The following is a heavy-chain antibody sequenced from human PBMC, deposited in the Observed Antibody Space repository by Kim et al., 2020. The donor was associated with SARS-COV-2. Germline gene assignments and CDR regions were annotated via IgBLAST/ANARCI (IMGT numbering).Heavy chain of an antibody. Sequence: HYADSVKGQFTISRDNSKDTLYLQMNSLRAEDTAIYCCAKSLVAGDSIFDYWGQGALVTVSS. CDR3: AKSLVAGDSIFDY. J-gene: IGHJ4*02. V-gene: IGHV3-23*01. D-gene: IGHD2-2*01.